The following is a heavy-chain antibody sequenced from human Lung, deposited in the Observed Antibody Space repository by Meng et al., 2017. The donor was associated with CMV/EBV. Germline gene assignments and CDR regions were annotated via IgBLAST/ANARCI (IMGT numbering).Heavy chain of an antibody. J-gene: IGHJ4*02. D-gene: IGHD3-10*01. V-gene: IGHV4-39*07. Sequence: SETLSLXCTVSGGSISSSSYYWGWIRQPPGKGLEWIGSIYYSGSTYYNPSLKSRVTISVDTSKNQFSLKLSSVTAADTAVYYCAREEYYYGSGRDYWGQGTXVTGAS. CDR2: IYYSGST. CDR1: GGSISSSSYY. CDR3: AREEYYYGSGRDY.